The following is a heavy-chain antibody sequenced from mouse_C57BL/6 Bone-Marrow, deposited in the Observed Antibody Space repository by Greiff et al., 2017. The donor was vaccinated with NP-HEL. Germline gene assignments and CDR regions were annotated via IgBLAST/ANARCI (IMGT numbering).Heavy chain of an antibody. Sequence: EVKLLESGPGLAKPSQTLSLTCSVTGYSITSDYWNWIRKFPGNKLEYMGYISYSGSTYYNPSLKSRISITRDTSKNQYYLQLNSVTTEDTATYYCARAIHYYGSSYWYFDVWGTGTTVTVSS. D-gene: IGHD1-1*01. J-gene: IGHJ1*03. CDR1: GYSITSDY. CDR2: ISYSGST. V-gene: IGHV3-8*01. CDR3: ARAIHYYGSSYWYFDV.